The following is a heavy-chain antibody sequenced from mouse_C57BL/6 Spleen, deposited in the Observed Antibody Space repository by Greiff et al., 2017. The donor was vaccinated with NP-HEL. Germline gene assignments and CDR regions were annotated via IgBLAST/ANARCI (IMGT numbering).Heavy chain of an antibody. D-gene: IGHD2-5*01. Sequence: QVQLQQPGAELVKPGASVKMSCKASGYTFTSYWITWVKQRPGQGLEWIGEIDPSDSYTNYNQKFKGKSTLTVDKSSSTAYMQLSSLTSEDSAVYYCARTDSNYHDYWGQGTTLTVSS. CDR2: IDPSDSYT. V-gene: IGHV1-69*01. CDR3: ARTDSNYHDY. J-gene: IGHJ2*01. CDR1: GYTFTSYW.